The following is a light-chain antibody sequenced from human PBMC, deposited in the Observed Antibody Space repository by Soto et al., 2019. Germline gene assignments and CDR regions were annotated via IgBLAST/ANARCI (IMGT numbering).Light chain of an antibody. J-gene: IGKJ4*01. CDR3: QQYNNWPLT. CDR1: QSVSGN. Sequence: EIVLTQSPATLSLSPGERATLSCRASQSVSGNLAWYQQKPGQTPRLLIYLTSTRATGIPARFSGSGSGTEFTLTISSLQSEDFAVYYCQQYNNWPLTFGGGTKVDIK. V-gene: IGKV3-15*01. CDR2: LTS.